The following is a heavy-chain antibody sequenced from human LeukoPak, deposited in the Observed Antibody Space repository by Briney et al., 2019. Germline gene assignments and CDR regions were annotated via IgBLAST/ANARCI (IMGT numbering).Heavy chain of an antibody. V-gene: IGHV1-8*03. CDR3: ARVSGSVDY. J-gene: IGHJ4*02. CDR2: MNPNSGYA. Sequence: ASVKVSCKASGYTFTKYDINWVRQATGQGREWIGWMNPNSGYAGYAQKFQGRVTITRDTSINTAYMEMSSLRSEDTAVYYCARVSGSVDYWGQGTLVTVSS. CDR1: GYTFTKYD. D-gene: IGHD3-10*01.